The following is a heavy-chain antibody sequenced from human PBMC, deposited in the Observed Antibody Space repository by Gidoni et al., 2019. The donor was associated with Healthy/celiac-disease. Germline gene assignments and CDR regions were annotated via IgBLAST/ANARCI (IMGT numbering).Heavy chain of an antibody. J-gene: IGHJ5*02. CDR3: ATDQSRWLTYGNWFDP. CDR1: GYTLTELS. D-gene: IGHD6-19*01. V-gene: IGHV1-24*01. Sequence: QVQLVQSGAEVKKPGASVKVSCKVSGYTLTELSMHWVRQAPGKGLEWMGGFDPEDGETIYAQKFQGRVTMTEDTSTDTAYMELSSLRSEDTAVYYCATDQSRWLTYGNWFDPWGQGTLVTVSS. CDR2: FDPEDGET.